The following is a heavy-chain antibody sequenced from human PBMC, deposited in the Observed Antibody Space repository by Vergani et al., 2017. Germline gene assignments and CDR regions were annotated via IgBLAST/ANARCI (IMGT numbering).Heavy chain of an antibody. CDR2: IIPIFGTA. CDR3: ARALAVAGVYYFDY. Sequence: QVQLVQSGAEVKKPGSSVKVSCKASGGTFSSYAISWVRQAPGQGLEWMGGIIPIFGTANYAQKFKGRVTITADESTSTAYMELSSLRSEDTAVYYCARALAVAGVYYFDYWGQGTLVTVSS. J-gene: IGHJ4*02. CDR1: GGTFSSYA. V-gene: IGHV1-69*01. D-gene: IGHD6-19*01.